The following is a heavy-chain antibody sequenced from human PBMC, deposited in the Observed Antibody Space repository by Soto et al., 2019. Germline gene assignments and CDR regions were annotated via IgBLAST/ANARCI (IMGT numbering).Heavy chain of an antibody. D-gene: IGHD6-19*01. CDR1: GFTFTYNA. Sequence: GGSLRLSCAASGFTFTYNAMMWVRQAPGKGLEWVSSISGFSGTTYYADSVKGRFTISKDNSKSTVYLQLNSLRAEDTAVYYCARDLRSASGWYAPGYWGQGTLVTVSS. CDR2: ISGFSGTT. V-gene: IGHV3-23*01. J-gene: IGHJ4*02. CDR3: ARDLRSASGWYAPGY.